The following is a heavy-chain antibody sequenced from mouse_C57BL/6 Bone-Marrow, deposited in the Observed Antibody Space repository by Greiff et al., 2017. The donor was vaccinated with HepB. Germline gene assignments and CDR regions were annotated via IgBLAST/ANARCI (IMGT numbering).Heavy chain of an antibody. Sequence: QVQLQQSGPELVKPGASVKISCKASGYAFSSSWMNWVKQRPGKGLEWIGRIYPGDGDTNYNEKFKSKATLTVDKSSSTAYMQLSSLTSEDSAVYYCASQGGYYEGWGQGTTLTVSS. V-gene: IGHV1-82*01. CDR3: ASQGGYYEG. CDR1: GYAFSSSW. CDR2: IYPGDGDT. D-gene: IGHD2-3*01. J-gene: IGHJ2*01.